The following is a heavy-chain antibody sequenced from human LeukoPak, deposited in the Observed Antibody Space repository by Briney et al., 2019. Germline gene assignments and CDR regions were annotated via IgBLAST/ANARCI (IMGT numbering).Heavy chain of an antibody. CDR2: ISSSGSTI. V-gene: IGHV3-48*03. CDR3: ARESFAARWD. CDR1: GFTFSSYE. D-gene: IGHD6-6*01. J-gene: IGHJ4*02. Sequence: PGGSLRLSCAASGFTFSSYEMNWVRRAPGKGLEWVSYISSSGSTIYYADSVKGRSTISRDNAKHSLYLQMNSLRAEDTAVYYCARESFAARWDWGQGTLVTVSS.